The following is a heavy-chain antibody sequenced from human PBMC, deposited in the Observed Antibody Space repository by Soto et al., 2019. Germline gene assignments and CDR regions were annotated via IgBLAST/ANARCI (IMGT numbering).Heavy chain of an antibody. CDR3: ARDPSEGRVGNWFES. V-gene: IGHV3-21*06. Sequence: GSLRLSCAASGFTFSRYGMNWLRQAPGKGLERVASISSSTSYVYYADSVKGRFSTSRDNAKNILYLEMYGLRTEDTAVYYCARDPSEGRVGNWFESWGQGTLVTVSS. J-gene: IGHJ5*01. CDR2: ISSSTSYV. D-gene: IGHD2-2*01. CDR1: GFTFSRYG.